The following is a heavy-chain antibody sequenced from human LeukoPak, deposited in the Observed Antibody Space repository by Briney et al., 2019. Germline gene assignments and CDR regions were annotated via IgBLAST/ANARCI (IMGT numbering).Heavy chain of an antibody. CDR2: IYYTGGT. V-gene: IGHV4-31*03. J-gene: IGHJ3*02. CDR3: ARAPGAFDI. Sequence: SETLSLTCTVSGDSITSGSYYGAWIRQHPGKGLEWIGYIYYTGGTHYNPSLKSRLTISVGTSENHFSLKLSSVTAADTAIYFCARAPGAFDIWGQGTMVTVSS. CDR1: GDSITSGSYY.